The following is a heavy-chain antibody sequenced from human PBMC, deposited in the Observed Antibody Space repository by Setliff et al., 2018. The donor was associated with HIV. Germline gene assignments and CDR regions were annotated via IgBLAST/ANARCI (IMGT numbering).Heavy chain of an antibody. Sequence: SETLXLTCAVYGRSFSGYYWNWIRQSPGKGLEWIGEINHSGGTNYNPSLKSRVTMSIDTSKNQFSLNVSSVTAADTAVYYCARGWGHDGFDFWGQGTMVTVSS. CDR3: ARGWGHDGFDF. CDR2: INHSGGT. V-gene: IGHV4-34*01. J-gene: IGHJ3*01. CDR1: GRSFSGYY. D-gene: IGHD7-27*01.